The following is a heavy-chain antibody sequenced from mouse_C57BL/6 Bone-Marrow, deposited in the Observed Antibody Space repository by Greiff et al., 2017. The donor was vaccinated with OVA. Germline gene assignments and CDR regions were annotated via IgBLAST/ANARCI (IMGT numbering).Heavy chain of an antibody. J-gene: IGHJ4*01. CDR1: GYTFTSYG. CDR3: ARSGPYYYAMDY. D-gene: IGHD3-1*01. V-gene: IGHV1-81*01. Sequence: VQLQQSGAELARPGASVKLSCKASGYTFTSYGISWVKQRTGQGLEWIGEIYPRSGNTYYNEKFKGKATLTADKSSSTAYMELRSLTSEDSAVYFCARSGPYYYAMDYWGQGTSVTVAS. CDR2: IYPRSGNT.